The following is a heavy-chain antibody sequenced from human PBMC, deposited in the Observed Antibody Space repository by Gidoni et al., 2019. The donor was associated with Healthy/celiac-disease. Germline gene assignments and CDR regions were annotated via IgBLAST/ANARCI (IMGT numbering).Heavy chain of an antibody. J-gene: IGHJ4*02. V-gene: IGHV3-73*01. D-gene: IGHD3-3*01. CDR2: IRSKANSYAT. CDR3: TTQRGNHPSGYYTNY. Sequence: EVQLVESGGGLVQPGGSLKLSCAASGFTVSGSAMHWVRQASGKGLEWVGRIRSKANSYATAYAASVKGRFTISRDDSKNTAYLQMNSLNTEDTAVYYCTTQRGNHPSGYYTNYWGQGTLVTVSS. CDR1: GFTVSGSA.